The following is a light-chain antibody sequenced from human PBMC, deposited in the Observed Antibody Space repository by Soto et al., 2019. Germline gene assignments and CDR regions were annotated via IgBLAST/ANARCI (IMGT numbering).Light chain of an antibody. CDR2: EAS. CDR1: QSISSW. Sequence: DIQMTQSPSTLSASVGDRVTITCRASQSISSWLAWYQQKPGKAPNLLIYEASNLESGFPSRFSGSGSGTEFTLSISDLQPGDSATSYCQQYNSSPLTVGGGTKVEIQ. CDR3: QQYNSSPLT. V-gene: IGKV1-5*03. J-gene: IGKJ4*01.